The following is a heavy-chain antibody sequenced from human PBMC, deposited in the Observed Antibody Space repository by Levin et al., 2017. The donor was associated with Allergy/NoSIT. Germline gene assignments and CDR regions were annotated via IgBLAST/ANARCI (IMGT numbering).Heavy chain of an antibody. D-gene: IGHD3-16*01. CDR1: GFTFSDYY. Sequence: PGGSLRLSCAASGFTFSDYYMSWIRQAPGKGLEWVSYISSSSSYTNYADSVKGRFTISRDNAKNSLYLQMNSLRAEDTAVYYCAREREGYDVDYWGQGTLVTVSS. CDR2: ISSSSSYT. CDR3: AREREGYDVDY. V-gene: IGHV3-11*05. J-gene: IGHJ4*02.